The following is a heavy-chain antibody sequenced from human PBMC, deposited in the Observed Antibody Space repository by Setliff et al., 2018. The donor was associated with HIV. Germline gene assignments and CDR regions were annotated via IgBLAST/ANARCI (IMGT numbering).Heavy chain of an antibody. J-gene: IGHJ4*02. Sequence: SETLSLTCTVSGGSISSDAYYWSWIRPHPGKGLEWIGYITYSGSAYYNPSLKSRVTISIDTSNNQISLRLSSVTAADTAKYYCVRDDYGYNGKGFDYWVPGTLVTVSS. CDR1: GGSISSDAYY. CDR3: VRDDYGYNGKGFDY. D-gene: IGHD4-17*01. V-gene: IGHV4-30-4*08. CDR2: ITYSGSA.